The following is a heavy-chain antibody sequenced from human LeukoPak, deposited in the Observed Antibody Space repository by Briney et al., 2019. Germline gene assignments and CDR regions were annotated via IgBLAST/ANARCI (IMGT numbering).Heavy chain of an antibody. V-gene: IGHV4-34*01. CDR1: GFTVSSNY. CDR2: INHSGST. Sequence: GSLRLSCAASGFTVSSNYMSWVRQAPGKGLEWIGEINHSGSTNYNPSLKSRVTISVDTSKNQFSLKLSSVTAADTAVYYCARRVVVWFGELLYNYFDYWGQGTLVTVSS. D-gene: IGHD3-10*01. CDR3: ARRVVVWFGELLYNYFDY. J-gene: IGHJ4*02.